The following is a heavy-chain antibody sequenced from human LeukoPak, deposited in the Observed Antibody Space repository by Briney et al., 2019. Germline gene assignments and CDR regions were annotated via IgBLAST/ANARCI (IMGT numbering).Heavy chain of an antibody. Sequence: GGSLRLSCAASGFTFDDYAMHWVRQAPGKGLEWVSGISWNSGSIGYADSVKGRFTISRDNAKNSLYPQMNSLRAEDTALYYCAKDSGWYFNWFDPWGQGTLVTVSS. CDR1: GFTFDDYA. J-gene: IGHJ5*02. CDR3: AKDSGWYFNWFDP. CDR2: ISWNSGSI. V-gene: IGHV3-9*01. D-gene: IGHD6-19*01.